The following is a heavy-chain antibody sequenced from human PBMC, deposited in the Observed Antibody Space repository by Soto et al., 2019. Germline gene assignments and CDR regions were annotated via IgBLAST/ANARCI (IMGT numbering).Heavy chain of an antibody. CDR1: GFAISRGYY. CDR3: ARGKVGTKFFDN. Sequence: SETLSLTCSVSGFAISRGYYWSWVRQPPGKGLEWIGSIYPSVSSYHDPSLATRLRLSIDTSKNQFTLNLTSVTAADTALYFCARGKVGTKFFDNWGQGIQVTVYS. V-gene: IGHV4-38-2*02. D-gene: IGHD1-1*01. CDR2: IYPSVSS. J-gene: IGHJ4*02.